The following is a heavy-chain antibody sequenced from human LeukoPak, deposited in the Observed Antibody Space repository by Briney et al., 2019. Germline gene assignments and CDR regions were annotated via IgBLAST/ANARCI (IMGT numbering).Heavy chain of an antibody. Sequence: GGSLRLSCTASGFTFSSHAMNWVRQAPGKGLEWVSYISISSSSVYYADSVKGRFTISRDNAKNSLYLQMNSLRAEDTAIYYCARDNLAAAGDDNFDIWGQGTMVTVSS. CDR3: ARDNLAAAGDDNFDI. CDR1: GFTFSSHA. CDR2: ISISSSSV. V-gene: IGHV3-48*04. D-gene: IGHD6-13*01. J-gene: IGHJ3*02.